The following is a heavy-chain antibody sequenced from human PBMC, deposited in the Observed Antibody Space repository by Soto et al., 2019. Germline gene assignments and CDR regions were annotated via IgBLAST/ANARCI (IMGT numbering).Heavy chain of an antibody. V-gene: IGHV4-59*01. D-gene: IGHD4-17*01. J-gene: IGHJ4*02. Sequence: PSETLSLTCTVSGGSISSYYWSWIRQPPGKGLEWIGYIYYSGSTNYNPSLKSRVTISVDTSKNQFSLKLSSVTAADTAVYYCARTYGGNTFDYRGQGTLVTVSS. CDR1: GGSISSYY. CDR3: ARTYGGNTFDY. CDR2: IYYSGST.